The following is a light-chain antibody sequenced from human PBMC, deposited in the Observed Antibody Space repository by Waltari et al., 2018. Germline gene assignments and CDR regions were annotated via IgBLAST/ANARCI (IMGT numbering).Light chain of an antibody. CDR3: SSYTSSTTGI. J-gene: IGLJ2*01. CDR2: DVN. Sequence: QSALTQPDSVSGSPGQSITISCTETNSYFGGFMYFPWYQHHPGEAPKVIIYDVNTRASGVPNRFSGSKSGNSASLTISGLQAEDEADYYCSSYTSSTTGIFGGGTRVTVL. V-gene: IGLV2-14*03. CDR1: NSYFGGFMY.